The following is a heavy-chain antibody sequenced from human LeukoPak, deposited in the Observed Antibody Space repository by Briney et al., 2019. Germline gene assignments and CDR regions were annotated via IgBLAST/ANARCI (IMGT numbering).Heavy chain of an antibody. CDR1: GFTFSSYS. V-gene: IGHV3-21*01. CDR2: ISSSSYI. J-gene: IGHJ6*03. D-gene: IGHD2-2*01. CDR3: ARGCSSTSCYGHYMDV. Sequence: GGSLRLPCAASGFTFSSYSMNWVRQAPGKGLEWVSSISSSSYIYYADSVKGRFTISRDNAKNSLYLQMNSLRAEDTAVYYCARGCSSTSCYGHYMDVWGKGTTVTVSS.